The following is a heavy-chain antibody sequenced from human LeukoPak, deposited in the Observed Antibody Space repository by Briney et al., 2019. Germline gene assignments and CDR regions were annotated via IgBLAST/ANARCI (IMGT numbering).Heavy chain of an antibody. CDR1: GGSISSYY. CDR3: AREAYDFWSGSTYNWLP. D-gene: IGHD3-3*01. CDR2: IYTSGST. J-gene: IGHJ5*02. Sequence: PSETLSLTCTVSGGSISSYYWSWIRQPAGKGLEWIGRIYTSGSTNYNPSLKSRVTMSVDTSKNQFSLKLSSVTAADTAVYYCAREAYDFWSGSTYNWLPLGPGNPGHRLL. V-gene: IGHV4-4*07.